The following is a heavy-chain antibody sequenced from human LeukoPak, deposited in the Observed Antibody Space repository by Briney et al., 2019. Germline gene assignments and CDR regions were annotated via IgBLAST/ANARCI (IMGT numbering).Heavy chain of an antibody. J-gene: IGHJ5*02. CDR1: GGSISSYY. CDR3: ARGITMVRGVTDKTAWFDP. Sequence: SETLSLTCTVSGGSISSYYWSWIRQPPGKGLEWIGYIYYSGSTNYNPSLKSRVTISVDTSKNQFSLKLSSVTAADTAVYYCARGITMVRGVTDKTAWFDPWGQGTLVTVSS. V-gene: IGHV4-59*08. D-gene: IGHD3-10*01. CDR2: IYYSGST.